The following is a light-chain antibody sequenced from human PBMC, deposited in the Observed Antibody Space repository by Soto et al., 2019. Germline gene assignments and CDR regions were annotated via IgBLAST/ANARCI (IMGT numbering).Light chain of an antibody. CDR1: QSVKTK. CDR2: DTY. Sequence: EIEMTQSPDTLSVSPGERASLSCRASQSVKTKLAWYQKKPGQPPRLLIYDTYTRATGVGARFTGSGSATDFSLTITSLEPEDFAVYFCQQRGKWPSTFGPGTKVDIK. J-gene: IGKJ2*02. V-gene: IGKV3-11*01. CDR3: QQRGKWPST.